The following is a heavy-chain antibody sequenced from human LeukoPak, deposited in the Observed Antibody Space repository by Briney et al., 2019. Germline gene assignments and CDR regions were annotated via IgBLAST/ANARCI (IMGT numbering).Heavy chain of an antibody. J-gene: IGHJ4*02. CDR2: ISGSGGST. V-gene: IGHV3-23*01. Sequence: GGSLRLSCAASGYTFISYAMSRVRQAPGKGLEWVSAISGSGGSTYYADSVKGRFTISRDNSKNTLYLQMNSLRAEDTAVYYCAKDQPVGYCSSTSCYIDYWGQGTLVTVSS. CDR3: AKDQPVGYCSSTSCYIDY. CDR1: GYTFISYA. D-gene: IGHD2-2*02.